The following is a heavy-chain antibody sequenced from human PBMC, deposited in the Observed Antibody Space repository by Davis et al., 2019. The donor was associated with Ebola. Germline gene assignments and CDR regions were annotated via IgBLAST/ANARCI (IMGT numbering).Heavy chain of an antibody. CDR3: ARAIVGATYYYYYGMDV. Sequence: PGGSLRLSCAASGFTFSTYWMSWVRQAPGKGLEWVANIKQDGSEKYYMDSVKGRFTISRDNAKNSLYLQMNSLRAEDTAVYYCARAIVGATYYYYYGMDVWGQGTTVTVSS. CDR2: IKQDGSEK. CDR1: GFTFSTYW. V-gene: IGHV3-7*01. D-gene: IGHD1-26*01. J-gene: IGHJ6*02.